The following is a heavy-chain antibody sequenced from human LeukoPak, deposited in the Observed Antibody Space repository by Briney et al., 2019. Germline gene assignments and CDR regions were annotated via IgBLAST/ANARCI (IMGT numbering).Heavy chain of an antibody. CDR3: ARPEVGATRGLDY. D-gene: IGHD1-26*01. V-gene: IGHV4-39*01. J-gene: IGHJ4*02. Sequence: PSETLSLTCTVSGGSIGSSSYYWGWIRQPPGKGLEWIGSIYYSGSTYYNPSLKSRVTISVDTSKNQFSLKPSSVTAADTAVYYCARPEVGATRGLDYWGQGTLVTVSS. CDR1: GGSIGSSSYY. CDR2: IYYSGST.